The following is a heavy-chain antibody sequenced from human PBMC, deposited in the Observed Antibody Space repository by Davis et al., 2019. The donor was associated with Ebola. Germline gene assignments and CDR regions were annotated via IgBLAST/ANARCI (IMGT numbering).Heavy chain of an antibody. CDR2: ISAYNGNT. J-gene: IGHJ4*02. D-gene: IGHD1-1*01. Sequence: ASVKVSCKASGYTFTSYAMNWVRQAPGQGLEWMGWISAYNGNTNYAQKLQGRVTMTRDTSISTAYMELSRLRSDDTAVYYCARAQFPTTSDHWGQGTLVTVSS. V-gene: IGHV1-18*01. CDR1: GYTFTSYA. CDR3: ARAQFPTTSDH.